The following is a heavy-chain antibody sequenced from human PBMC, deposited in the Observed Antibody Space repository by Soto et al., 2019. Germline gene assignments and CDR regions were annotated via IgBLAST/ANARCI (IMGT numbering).Heavy chain of an antibody. CDR2: TYYRSKWYN. V-gene: IGHV6-1*01. D-gene: IGHD6-13*01. CDR3: ARGRGAGRRYWLDP. Sequence: SQTLALTCEISGDSISSNSAAWNWISQSPSSGLEWLGRTYYRSKWYNDYAVSVRGRITINPDTSKNQFSLQLKSVTPDDTAVHYCARGRGAGRRYWLDPWGQGTQVTVSS. J-gene: IGHJ5*02. CDR1: GDSISSNSAA.